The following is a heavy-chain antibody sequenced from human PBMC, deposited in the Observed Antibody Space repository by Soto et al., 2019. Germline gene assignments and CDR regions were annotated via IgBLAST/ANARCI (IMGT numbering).Heavy chain of an antibody. V-gene: IGHV4-34*01. CDR2: INHSGST. J-gene: IGHJ5*02. CDR1: GGSFGGYY. D-gene: IGHD3-9*01. CDR3: ARVDYDILTGYSGSWFDP. Sequence: SETLSLTCAVYGGSFGGYYWSWIRQPPGKGLEWIGEINHSGSTNYNPSLKSRVTISVDTSKNQFSLKLSSVTAADTAVYYCARVDYDILTGYSGSWFDPWGQGTLVTVSS.